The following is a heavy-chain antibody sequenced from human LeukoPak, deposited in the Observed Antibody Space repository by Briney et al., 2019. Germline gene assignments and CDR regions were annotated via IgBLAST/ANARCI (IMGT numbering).Heavy chain of an antibody. CDR1: GGSISSYY. CDR2: IYYSGST. Sequence: PSETLSLTCTVSGGSISSYYWSWIRQPPGKGLEWIGYIYYSGSTNYNPSLKTRATIPVVSTKTQLSPKMSPVTAAETAVYYGARLMPPPLEFAPWGQGTLVTVSS. CDR3: ARLMPPPLEFAP. V-gene: IGHV4-59*08. J-gene: IGHJ5*02. D-gene: IGHD2-2*01.